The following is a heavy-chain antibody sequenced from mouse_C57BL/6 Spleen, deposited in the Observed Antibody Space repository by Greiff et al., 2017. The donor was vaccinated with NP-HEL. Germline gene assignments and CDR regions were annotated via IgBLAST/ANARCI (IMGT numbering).Heavy chain of an antibody. CDR1: GYAFSSYW. CDR3: ARDYSNLYYAMDY. CDR2: IYPGDGDT. V-gene: IGHV1-80*01. D-gene: IGHD2-5*01. Sequence: VQRVESGAELVKPGASVKISCKASGYAFSSYWMNWVKQRPGKGLEWIGQIYPGDGDTNYNGKFKGKATLTADKSSSTAYMPLSSLTSEDSAVYCCARDYSNLYYAMDYWGQGTSVTVSS. J-gene: IGHJ4*01.